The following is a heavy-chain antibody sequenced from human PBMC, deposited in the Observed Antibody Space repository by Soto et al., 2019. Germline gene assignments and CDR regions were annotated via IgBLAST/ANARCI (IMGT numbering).Heavy chain of an antibody. Sequence: SVKVSCKASGGTFNKYAISWVRQAPGQGLEWMGGIIPMFGTANYAQKFQGRVTITADESTSTAYMELRSLRSDDTAVYYCATAGNYDSSGRDFWGQGTLVTVSS. J-gene: IGHJ4*02. D-gene: IGHD3-22*01. CDR3: ATAGNYDSSGRDF. CDR2: IIPMFGTA. V-gene: IGHV1-69*13. CDR1: GGTFNKYA.